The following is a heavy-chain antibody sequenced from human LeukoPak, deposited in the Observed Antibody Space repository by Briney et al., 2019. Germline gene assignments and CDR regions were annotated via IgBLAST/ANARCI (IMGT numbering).Heavy chain of an antibody. CDR1: GFTFSSYA. D-gene: IGHD3-22*01. CDR2: ISGSGGST. V-gene: IGHV3-23*01. J-gene: IGHJ4*02. CDR3: ARDRYDSSGYYYETGFDYYFDY. Sequence: GGSLRLSCAASGFTFSSYAMSWVRQAPGKGLEWVSAISGSGGSTYYADSVKGRFTISRDNSKNTLYLQMNSLRAEDTAVYYCARDRYDSSGYYYETGFDYYFDYWGQGTLVTVSS.